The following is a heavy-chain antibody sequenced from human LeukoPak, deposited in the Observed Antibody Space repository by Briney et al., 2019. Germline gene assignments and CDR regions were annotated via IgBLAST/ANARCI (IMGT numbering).Heavy chain of an antibody. V-gene: IGHV3-21*01. Sequence: PGGSLRLSCAASGFTFSSYSMNWVRQAPGKGLEWVSSISSSSSYIYYADSVKGRFTISRDNAKNSLYLQMNSLRAEDTAVYYCARKGWELLSLDYWGQGTLVTVSS. D-gene: IGHD1-26*01. CDR1: GFTFSSYS. CDR3: ARKGWELLSLDY. J-gene: IGHJ4*02. CDR2: ISSSSSYI.